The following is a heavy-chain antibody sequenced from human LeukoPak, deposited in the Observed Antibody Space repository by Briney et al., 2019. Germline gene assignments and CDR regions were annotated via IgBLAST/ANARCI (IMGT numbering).Heavy chain of an antibody. Sequence: GGSLRLSCAASGFTFRSYGMHWVRQAPGKGLEWVAVIWYDGSNKYYADSVKGRFTISRDNSKNTLYLQMNSLRAEDTAVYYCARGGYYYDSSGYYEDAFDIWGQGTMVTVSS. V-gene: IGHV3-33*01. CDR3: ARGGYYYDSSGYYEDAFDI. D-gene: IGHD3-22*01. CDR2: IWYDGSNK. CDR1: GFTFRSYG. J-gene: IGHJ3*02.